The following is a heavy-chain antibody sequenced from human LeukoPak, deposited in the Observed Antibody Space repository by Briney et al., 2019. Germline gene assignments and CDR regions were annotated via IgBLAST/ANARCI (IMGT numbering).Heavy chain of an antibody. V-gene: IGHV3-66*01. D-gene: IGHD5-12*01. CDR2: IYSGGST. Sequence: SGGSLRLSCAASGFTFSSYGMHWVRQAPGKGLGWVSVIYSGGSTYYADSVKGRFTISRDNSKNTLYLQMNSLRAEDTAVYYCARVSRWLQGTQYSPWGQGTLVTVSS. CDR1: GFTFSSYG. J-gene: IGHJ5*02. CDR3: ARVSRWLQGTQYSP.